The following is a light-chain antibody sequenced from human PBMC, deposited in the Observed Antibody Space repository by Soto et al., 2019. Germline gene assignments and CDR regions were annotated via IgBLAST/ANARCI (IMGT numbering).Light chain of an antibody. CDR3: QHYNSYSEA. CDR2: KAS. J-gene: IGKJ1*01. CDR1: QTISSW. V-gene: IGKV1-5*03. Sequence: DTQMTQSPSTLSGSVGDRVTITCRAGQTISSWLAWYQQKPGKAPKLLIYKASTLKSGVPSRFSGSGSGTEFTLTISSLQPDDFATYYCQHYNSYSEAFGQGTKVDIK.